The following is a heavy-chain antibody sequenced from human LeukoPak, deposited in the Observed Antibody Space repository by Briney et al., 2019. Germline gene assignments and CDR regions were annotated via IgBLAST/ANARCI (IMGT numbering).Heavy chain of an antibody. D-gene: IGHD6-19*01. J-gene: IGHJ4*02. Sequence: PAETLSLTCTVSGGSISSSSYYWGWIRQPPGKGLEWFVSIYYSGSTYYNPSLKSRVTISVDTSKNQFSLKLSSVTATDTAVYYCARRRAVAAHRGPFDYWGQGTLITVSS. CDR3: ARRRAVAAHRGPFDY. V-gene: IGHV4-39*01. CDR1: GGSISSSSYY. CDR2: IYYSGST.